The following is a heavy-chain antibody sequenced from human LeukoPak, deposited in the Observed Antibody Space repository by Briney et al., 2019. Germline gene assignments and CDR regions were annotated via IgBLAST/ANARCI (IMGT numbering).Heavy chain of an antibody. D-gene: IGHD6-13*01. J-gene: IGHJ6*02. CDR1: GGSISSYY. Sequence: SETLSLTCTVSGGSISSYYWSWIRQPPGKGLEWIGYIYYSGSTNYNPSLKSRVTISVDTSKNQFTLKLSSVTAADTAVYYCARHALAAAGTEFYYYYYGMDVWGQGTTVTVSS. V-gene: IGHV4-59*08. CDR3: ARHALAAAGTEFYYYYYGMDV. CDR2: IYYSGST.